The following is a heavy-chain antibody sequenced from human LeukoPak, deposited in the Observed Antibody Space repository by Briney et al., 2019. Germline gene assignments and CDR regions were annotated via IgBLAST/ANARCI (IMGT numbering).Heavy chain of an antibody. V-gene: IGHV3-73*01. Sequence: QPGGSLRLSCAASGFTFSGSAMHWVRQASGKGLEWVGRIRSKANSYATAYAASVKGRFTISRDDSKNTAYLQMNSLETEDTAVYYCTRHSYAFDYWGQGTLVTVSS. CDR2: IRSKANSYAT. J-gene: IGHJ4*02. CDR1: GFTFSGSA. CDR3: TRHSYAFDY. D-gene: IGHD1-26*01.